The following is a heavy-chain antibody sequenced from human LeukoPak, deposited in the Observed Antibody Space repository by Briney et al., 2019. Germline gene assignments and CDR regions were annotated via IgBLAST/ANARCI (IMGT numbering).Heavy chain of an antibody. CDR1: GASISSSSYC. D-gene: IGHD3-22*01. CDR2: IYYSGST. V-gene: IGHV4-39*01. J-gene: IGHJ3*02. Sequence: SETLSLTCTVSGASISSSSYCWGGIRQPPGKGLEWIGSIYYSGSTYYNPSLKSRVTISVDTSKNQFSLKLSSVTAADTAVYYCARRPVDYYDSSGYAFDIWGQGTMVTVSS. CDR3: ARRPVDYYDSSGYAFDI.